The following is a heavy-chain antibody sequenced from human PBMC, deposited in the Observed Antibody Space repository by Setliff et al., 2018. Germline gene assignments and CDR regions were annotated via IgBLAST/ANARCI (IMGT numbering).Heavy chain of an antibody. CDR3: ARGPYDSSGYSGSFDY. J-gene: IGHJ4*02. D-gene: IGHD3-22*01. CDR2: IYYSGST. V-gene: IGHV4-59*12. Sequence: SETLSLTCAVYGGSFSGYYWSWIRQPPGKGLEWIGYIYYSGSTNYNPSLKSRVTISVDTSKNQFSLKLSSVTAADTAVYYCARGPYDSSGYSGSFDYWGQGTLVTVSS. CDR1: GGSFSGYY.